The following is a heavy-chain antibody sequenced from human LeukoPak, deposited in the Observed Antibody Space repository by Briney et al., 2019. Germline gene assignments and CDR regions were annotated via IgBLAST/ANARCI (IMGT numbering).Heavy chain of an antibody. CDR2: INPNSGGT. D-gene: IGHD1-20*01. V-gene: IGHV1-2*02. Sequence: ASVTVSCKASGYTFIVYYMHWVRPAPGQGRGWMGWINPNSGGTNYAQKFQGRVTMTRDTSISTAYMELSRLRSDDTAVYYCARDQAGEYNWNYWGQGTLVTVSS. CDR1: GYTFIVYY. J-gene: IGHJ4*02. CDR3: ARDQAGEYNWNY.